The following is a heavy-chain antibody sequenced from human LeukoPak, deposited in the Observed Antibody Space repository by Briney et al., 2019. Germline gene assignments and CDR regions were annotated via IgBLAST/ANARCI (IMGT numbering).Heavy chain of an antibody. J-gene: IGHJ3*02. Sequence: PSETLSLTCTVSGGSISSYYWSWIRQPAGKGLEWIGRIYTSGSTNYNPSLKSRVTMSVDTSKNQFSLKLSSVTAADTAVYYCARDWIAAAGRPWVAFDTWGQGTMVTVSS. V-gene: IGHV4-4*07. CDR2: IYTSGST. D-gene: IGHD6-13*01. CDR3: ARDWIAAAGRPWVAFDT. CDR1: GGSISSYY.